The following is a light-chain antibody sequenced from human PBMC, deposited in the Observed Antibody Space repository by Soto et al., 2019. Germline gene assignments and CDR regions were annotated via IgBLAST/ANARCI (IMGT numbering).Light chain of an antibody. V-gene: IGLV1-44*01. CDR2: NND. J-gene: IGLJ3*02. CDR1: SSNIGSNT. Sequence: QSVLTQAPSVSGTPGHRVTISCSGTSSNIGSNTVNWYQQLPGTAPKLLIYNNDQRPSGVPDRFSGSKSGTSASLAIGGLQSEDEADYYCAAWDDSLNGWVFGGGTQLTVL. CDR3: AAWDDSLNGWV.